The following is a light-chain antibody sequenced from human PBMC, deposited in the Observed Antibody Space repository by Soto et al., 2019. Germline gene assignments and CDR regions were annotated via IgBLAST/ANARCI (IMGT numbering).Light chain of an antibody. J-gene: IGKJ2*01. CDR2: DAS. Sequence: DIQMTESPSTLSASVGDRVTITCWASQSISSWLAWYQQKPGKAPKLLIYDASSLESGVPSRFSGSGSGTEFTLTISSLQPDDFATYYCQQYNSYSYPVGQGTNVDSK. CDR1: QSISSW. V-gene: IGKV1-5*01. CDR3: QQYNSYSYP.